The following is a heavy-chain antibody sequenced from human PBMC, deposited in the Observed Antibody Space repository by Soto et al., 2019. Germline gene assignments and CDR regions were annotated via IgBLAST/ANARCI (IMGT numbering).Heavy chain of an antibody. Sequence: EVQLVESGGGLVKPGGSLRLSCAASGFTFSNAWMSWVRQAPGKGLEWVGRIKSKTDGGTTDYAAPVKGRFTISRDDSKNTLYLQMNSLKTEDTAVYYCTTERALPYYYDSSGPFDIWGHGTMVTVSS. D-gene: IGHD3-22*01. CDR2: IKSKTDGGTT. CDR1: GFTFSNAW. V-gene: IGHV3-15*01. CDR3: TTERALPYYYDSSGPFDI. J-gene: IGHJ3*02.